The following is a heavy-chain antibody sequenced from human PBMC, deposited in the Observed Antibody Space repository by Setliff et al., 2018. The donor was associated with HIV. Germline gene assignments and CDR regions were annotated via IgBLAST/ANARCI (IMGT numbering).Heavy chain of an antibody. D-gene: IGHD2-15*01. CDR3: ARVSITYWYSIPTFYYYYMDV. Sequence: LSLTCTVSGGSISSSSYYWGWIRQPPGKGLEWIGSMYYSGSTYYNPSLKSRVTISVDTSKKQFSLKLRSVTAADTAMYYCARVSITYWYSIPTFYYYYMDVWGKGTKVTVSS. J-gene: IGHJ6*03. CDR1: GGSISSSSYY. CDR2: MYYSGST. V-gene: IGHV4-39*01.